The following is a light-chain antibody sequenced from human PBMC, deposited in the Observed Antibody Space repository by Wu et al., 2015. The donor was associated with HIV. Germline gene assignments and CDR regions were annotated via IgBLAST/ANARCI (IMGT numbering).Light chain of an antibody. CDR2: AAS. Sequence: DIQMTQSPSSLSASVGDRVTITCRASQDISNFLAWYQQKPGKAPKLLIYAASSLENGVPSRFSGSGSGTEYTLTISSLQPEDFATYWCQEYYPTRTWTFGQGTRVEIK. CDR1: QDISNF. CDR3: QEYYPTRTWT. J-gene: IGKJ1*01. V-gene: IGKV1-NL1*01.